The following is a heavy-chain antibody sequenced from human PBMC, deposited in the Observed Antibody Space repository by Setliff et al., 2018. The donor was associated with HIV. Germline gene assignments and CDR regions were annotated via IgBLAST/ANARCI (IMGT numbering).Heavy chain of an antibody. CDR1: GFTFSSYS. CDR3: ARGGFLGSVSPPPGHDF. Sequence: GGSLRLSCAASGFTFSSYSMNWVRQVPGKGLEWVSHISSRSSTIYYADSVRGRFTISRDDGKNSLYLQMKGLRAEDTAVYYCARGGFLGSVSPPPGHDFWGRETLVTVSS. D-gene: IGHD3-10*01. CDR2: ISSRSSTI. V-gene: IGHV3-48*01. J-gene: IGHJ4*02.